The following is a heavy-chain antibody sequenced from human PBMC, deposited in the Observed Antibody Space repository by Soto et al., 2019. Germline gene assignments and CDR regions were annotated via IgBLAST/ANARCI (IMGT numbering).Heavy chain of an antibody. CDR2: TYNSGST. Sequence: SETLSLTCSVSGGSIRTSYWSWIRQPPGKGLEWIGYTYNSGSTNYNPSLKSRVTISVDTSKNQFSLHLSSVTAADTAVYYCARDLDYGDYYYYGMDVWGQGTTVTVSS. CDR1: GGSIRTSY. D-gene: IGHD4-17*01. V-gene: IGHV4-59*01. J-gene: IGHJ6*02. CDR3: ARDLDYGDYYYYGMDV.